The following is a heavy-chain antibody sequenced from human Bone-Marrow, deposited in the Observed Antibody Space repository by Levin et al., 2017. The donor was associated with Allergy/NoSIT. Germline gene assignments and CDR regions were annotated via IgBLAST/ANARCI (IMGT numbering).Heavy chain of an antibody. CDR2: IKQDGSEK. CDR3: ARDTLYDYIWGSHRYFNWFDP. J-gene: IGHJ5*02. V-gene: IGHV3-7*03. Sequence: GGSLRLSCAASGFTFNNYWMTWVRQAPGKGLEWVANIKQDGSEKYYVDSVKGRFTISRDNAKNSLYLQMNSLRAEDTAMYYCARDTLYDYIWGSHRYFNWFDPWGQGTLVTVSS. CDR1: GFTFNNYW. D-gene: IGHD3-16*02.